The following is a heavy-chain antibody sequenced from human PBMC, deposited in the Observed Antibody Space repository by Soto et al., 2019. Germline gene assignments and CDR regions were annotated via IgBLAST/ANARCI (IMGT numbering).Heavy chain of an antibody. J-gene: IGHJ5*02. D-gene: IGHD2-2*01. Sequence: SETLSLTCAVSGVSISSGNWWTWVRQSPQRGLEYIGEIFHDGTANYYPSFERRVAISVDTSKNQFSLKLTSVTAADTAIYFCAREGCSSTSCYFIWFDPWGQGTLVTVSS. CDR2: IFHDGTA. CDR3: AREGCSSTSCYFIWFDP. CDR1: GVSISSGNW. V-gene: IGHV4-4*02.